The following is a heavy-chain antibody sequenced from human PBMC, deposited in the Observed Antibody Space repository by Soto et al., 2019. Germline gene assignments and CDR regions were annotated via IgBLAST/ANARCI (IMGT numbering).Heavy chain of an antibody. CDR1: GFTFSTYG. J-gene: IGHJ4*02. Sequence: QVQLVESGGGVVQPGRSLRLSCAASGFTFSTYGIHWVRQAPGKGLEWVAVIWYDGSNKYYADSVKGRFTISRDNSKNTLYLQMNNLRAGDTAVYYWARDRSYGPFWFDYWGQGTLVSVSS. V-gene: IGHV3-33*01. CDR3: ARDRSYGPFWFDY. CDR2: IWYDGSNK. D-gene: IGHD3-3*01.